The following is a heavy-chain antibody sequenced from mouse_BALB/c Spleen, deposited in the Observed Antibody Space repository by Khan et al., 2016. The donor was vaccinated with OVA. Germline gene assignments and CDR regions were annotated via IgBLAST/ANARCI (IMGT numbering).Heavy chain of an antibody. J-gene: IGHJ4*01. CDR3: ARRTTEYALDY. CDR2: INPRSGYT. D-gene: IGHD2-14*01. V-gene: IGHV1-4*01. CDR1: GYTFTSHT. Sequence: VQLKESGAELARPGASVKMSCKASGYTFTSHTMHWVKQRPGQGLEWIGYINPRSGYTQYNQKFNDKATLTADISSSTAYMQLSSLTSEDSAVYYGARRTTEYALDYWGQGTSVTVAS.